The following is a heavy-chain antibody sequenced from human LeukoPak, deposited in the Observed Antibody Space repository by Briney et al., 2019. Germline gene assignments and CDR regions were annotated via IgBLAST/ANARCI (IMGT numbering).Heavy chain of an antibody. Sequence: GGSLRLSCAASGFTFSSYGMHWVRQAPGKGLVWVSRINSDGTSTTYADSVKGRFTISRDNAKNTLYLQMNSLRAEDTAVYYCASSGGYSYAFDYWGQGTLVTVSS. CDR2: INSDGTST. J-gene: IGHJ4*02. V-gene: IGHV3-74*01. CDR1: GFTFSSYG. CDR3: ASSGGYSYAFDY. D-gene: IGHD5-18*01.